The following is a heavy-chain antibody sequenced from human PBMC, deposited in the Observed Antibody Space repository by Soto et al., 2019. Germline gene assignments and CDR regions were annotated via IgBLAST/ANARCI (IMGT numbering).Heavy chain of an antibody. Sequence: GESLKISCKGFDYTFAAYWIGWVRQMPGKGLEWMGVINPRDSGVKYSPPFEGQVTISADKSINTAFLQWRSLKASDTAMYYCARPDYNQDVWYHTYDIWGQGTMVTVSS. CDR3: ARPDYNQDVWYHTYDI. CDR2: INPRDSGV. V-gene: IGHV5-51*01. CDR1: DYTFAAYW. J-gene: IGHJ3*02. D-gene: IGHD3-10*01.